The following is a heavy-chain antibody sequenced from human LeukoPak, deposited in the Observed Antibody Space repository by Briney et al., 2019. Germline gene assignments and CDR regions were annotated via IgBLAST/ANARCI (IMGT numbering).Heavy chain of an antibody. D-gene: IGHD6-13*01. J-gene: IGHJ3*02. CDR3: ARGGGSSWYGRGNDAFDI. CDR2: INHSGST. Sequence: SETLSLTCAVYGGSFSGYYWSWIRQPPGKGLEWIGEINHSGSTNYNPSLKSRVTISVDTSKNQFSLKLSSVTAADTAVYYCARGGGSSWYGRGNDAFDIWGQGTMVTVSS. V-gene: IGHV4-34*01. CDR1: GGSFSGYY.